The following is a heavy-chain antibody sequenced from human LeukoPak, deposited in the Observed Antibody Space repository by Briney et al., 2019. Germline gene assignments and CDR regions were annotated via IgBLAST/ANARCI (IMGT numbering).Heavy chain of an antibody. D-gene: IGHD5-18*01. CDR2: IYYSGST. J-gene: IGHJ5*02. Sequence: SETLSLTCTVSGGSISSYYWSWIRQPPGKGLEWIGYIYYSGSTNYNPSLKSRVTISVDTSKNQFSLKLSSVTAADTAVYYCARAGEYSPLASWGQGTLVTVSS. CDR3: ARAGEYSPLAS. CDR1: GGSISSYY. V-gene: IGHV4-59*01.